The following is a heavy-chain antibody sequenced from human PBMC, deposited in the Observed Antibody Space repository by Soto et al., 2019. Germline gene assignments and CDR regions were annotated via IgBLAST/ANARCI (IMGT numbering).Heavy chain of an antibody. V-gene: IGHV4-59*12. Sequence: SETLSLTCTVSGGSISSYYWNWIRQHPGKGLEWIGYMYYSGSTYYNPSLKSRVTISVDTSKNQFSLKLSSVTAADTAVYYCARDSMVRGASWGQGTLVTVSS. CDR2: MYYSGST. CDR1: GGSISSYY. J-gene: IGHJ5*02. D-gene: IGHD3-10*01. CDR3: ARDSMVRGAS.